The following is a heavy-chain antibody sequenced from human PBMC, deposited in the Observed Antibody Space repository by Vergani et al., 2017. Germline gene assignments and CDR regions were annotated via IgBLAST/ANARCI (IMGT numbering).Heavy chain of an antibody. CDR2: IYYSGST. CDR3: ARGIYGDYVSYYGMDV. Sequence: QVQLQESGPGLVKPSETLSLTCTVSGGSISSYYWSWIRQPPGKGLEWVGYIYYSGSTNYNPSLKSRVTISVDTSKNQFSLNLGSVTAADTAVYYCARGIYGDYVSYYGMDVWGQGSTVTVSS. CDR1: GGSISSYY. D-gene: IGHD4-17*01. J-gene: IGHJ6*02. V-gene: IGHV4-59*01.